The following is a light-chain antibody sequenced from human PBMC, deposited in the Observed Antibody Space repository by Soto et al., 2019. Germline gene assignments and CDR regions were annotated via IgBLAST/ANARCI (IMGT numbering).Light chain of an antibody. CDR2: DAS. V-gene: IGKV3-11*01. CDR1: QSIRNY. CDR3: QQRNDWVT. Sequence: EVVFTQSPSTLSLSPGERATLSCRASQSIRNYLAWYQQKPGQAPRLLIYDASNRATGIPARFSGSGSGTDFILTISSLEPEDSGVYYCQQRNDWVTFGGGTKVDIK. J-gene: IGKJ4*01.